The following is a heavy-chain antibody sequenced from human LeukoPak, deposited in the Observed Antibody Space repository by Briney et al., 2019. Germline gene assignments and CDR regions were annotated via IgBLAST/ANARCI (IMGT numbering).Heavy chain of an antibody. D-gene: IGHD3-10*01. CDR3: ARDSGTTGEVKFDP. Sequence: SETLSLTCTVSGDSISRYYWSWIRQPAGKGLEWIGRIYNGGIITYNPSLKSRVTMSIDTSNNQFSLRLRSVTAADTAVYYCARDSGTTGEVKFDPWGQGTLVTVSS. J-gene: IGHJ5*02. CDR1: GDSISRYY. CDR2: IYNGGII. V-gene: IGHV4-4*07.